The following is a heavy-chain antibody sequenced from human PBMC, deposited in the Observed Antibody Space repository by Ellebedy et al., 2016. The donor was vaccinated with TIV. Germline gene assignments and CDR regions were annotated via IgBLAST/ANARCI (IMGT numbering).Heavy chain of an antibody. Sequence: MPSETLSLTCAVSGYSISSSNWWGWIRQPPGKGLEWIWYIYYSGSTYYNPSLKSRVTMSVDTSKNQFSLKLSSVTAVDMAVYYCALSSGGEAFDIWGQGTMVTVSS. CDR3: ALSSGGEAFDI. CDR1: GYSISSSNW. D-gene: IGHD3-22*01. J-gene: IGHJ3*02. CDR2: IYYSGST. V-gene: IGHV4-28*01.